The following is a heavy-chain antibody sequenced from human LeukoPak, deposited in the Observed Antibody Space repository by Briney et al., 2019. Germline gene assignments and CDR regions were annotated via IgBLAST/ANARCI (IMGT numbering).Heavy chain of an antibody. J-gene: IGHJ6*03. D-gene: IGHD2-15*01. V-gene: IGHV1-3*01. Sequence: GASVTVSCKASGYIFTDYAIHWLRQAPGQRPEWTGWMNAGNGNTKYSQKFQGRITLIRDTSAATAYMELSSLRHDDLAVYYCARGRGTSGSNRDFYYYYYMDVWGKGTTVTVSS. CDR3: ARGRGTSGSNRDFYYYYYMDV. CDR1: GYIFTDYA. CDR2: MNAGNGNT.